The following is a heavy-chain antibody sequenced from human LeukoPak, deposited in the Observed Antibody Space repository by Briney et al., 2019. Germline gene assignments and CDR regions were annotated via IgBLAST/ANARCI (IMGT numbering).Heavy chain of an antibody. CDR2: ISAYNGNT. V-gene: IGHV1-18*01. CDR3: ARDSSSWTHYHSSGMDV. D-gene: IGHD6-13*01. Sequence: ASVKVSCKASGYTFTSYGISWVRQAPGQGLEWMGWISAYNGNTNYAQKLQGRVTMTTDTSTSTAYMELRSLRSDDTAVYYCARDSSSWTHYHSSGMDVWGHGTTVTVSS. CDR1: GYTFTSYG. J-gene: IGHJ6*02.